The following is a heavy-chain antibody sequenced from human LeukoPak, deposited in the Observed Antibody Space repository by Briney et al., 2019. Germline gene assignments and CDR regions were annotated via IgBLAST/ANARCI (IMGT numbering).Heavy chain of an antibody. V-gene: IGHV1-2*06. CDR1: VYTFTRYY. Sequence: SVNVSCKPSVYTFTRYYIHWVREAPGQGLEGMGRINPNSGGTNYAQKFQGRVTMTRDTSISTAYMELSRLRSDDTAVYYCAILLTSAYSSSWYADYWGQGTLVTVCS. J-gene: IGHJ4*02. CDR3: AILLTSAYSSSWYADY. CDR2: INPNSGGT. D-gene: IGHD6-13*01.